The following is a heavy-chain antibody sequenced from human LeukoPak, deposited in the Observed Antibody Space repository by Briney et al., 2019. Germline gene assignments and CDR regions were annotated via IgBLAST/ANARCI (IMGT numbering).Heavy chain of an antibody. Sequence: SETLSLTCTVSGGSISSYYWSWIRQPPGKGLEWIGYIYYSGSTNYNPSLKSRVTISVDTSKNQFSLKLSSVTAADTAVYYCARQGFGHSDLDYWGQGTLVTVSS. V-gene: IGHV4-59*01. CDR2: IYYSGST. J-gene: IGHJ4*02. CDR1: GGSISSYY. CDR3: ARQGFGHSDLDY. D-gene: IGHD3-10*01.